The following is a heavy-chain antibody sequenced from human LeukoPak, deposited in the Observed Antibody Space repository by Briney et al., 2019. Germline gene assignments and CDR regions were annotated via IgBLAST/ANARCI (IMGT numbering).Heavy chain of an antibody. J-gene: IGHJ4*02. D-gene: IGHD6-13*01. CDR2: ISAYNGNT. V-gene: IGHV1-18*01. CDR3: ARATWFGSGIAGARGAPKYYFDY. Sequence: ASVKVSCKASGYTFTSYGISWVRQAPGQGLEWMGWISAYNGNTNYAQKLQGRVTMTTDTSTSTAYMELRSLRSDDTAVYYCARATWFGSGIAGARGAPKYYFDYWGQGTLVTVSS. CDR1: GYTFTSYG.